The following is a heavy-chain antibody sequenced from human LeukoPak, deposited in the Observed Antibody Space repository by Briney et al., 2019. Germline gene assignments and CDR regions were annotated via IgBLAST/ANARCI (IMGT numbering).Heavy chain of an antibody. J-gene: IGHJ6*02. D-gene: IGHD2-2*01. Sequence: PGGSLRLSCAASGFTVGSNFMYWVRQAPGKGLEWVSDIYSGGSGGSTHYADSVKGRFTISRDTSKNTLYLQMNSLRVEDTAVYYCAREGGGGYCSTTSCATDVWGQGATVIVSS. CDR2: IYSGGSGGST. CDR1: GFTVGSNF. CDR3: AREGGGGYCSTTSCATDV. V-gene: IGHV3-66*01.